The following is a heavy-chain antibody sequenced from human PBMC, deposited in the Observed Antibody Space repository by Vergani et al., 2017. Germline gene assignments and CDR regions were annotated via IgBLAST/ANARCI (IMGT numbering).Heavy chain of an antibody. J-gene: IGHJ4*02. CDR3: ARGPPIVVVPATVGAYFDY. V-gene: IGHV3-66*02. CDR2: IYSGGST. CDR1: GFTVSSNY. Sequence: EVQLVESGGHLVQPGGSLRLSCAASGFTVSSNYMSWVRQAPGKGLEWVSVIYSGGSTYYADSVKGRFTISRDNSKNTLYLQMHSLRAEDTAVYYCARGPPIVVVPATVGAYFDYWGQGTLVTVSS. D-gene: IGHD2-2*01.